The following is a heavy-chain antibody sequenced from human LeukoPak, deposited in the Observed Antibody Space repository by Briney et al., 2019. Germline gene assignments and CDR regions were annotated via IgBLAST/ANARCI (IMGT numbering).Heavy chain of an antibody. D-gene: IGHD1-26*01. Sequence: SETLSLTCTVSGGSISRHYWSWIRHPAGKRLEWLGRIWTTGSTAYNPSYKSRLTMSMDKSKNQFSLKLTSITAADTAVYYCARVRAYANFVGSFDLWGRGALVTVSS. J-gene: IGHJ2*01. CDR1: GGSISRHY. CDR3: ARVRAYANFVGSFDL. CDR2: IWTTGST. V-gene: IGHV4-4*07.